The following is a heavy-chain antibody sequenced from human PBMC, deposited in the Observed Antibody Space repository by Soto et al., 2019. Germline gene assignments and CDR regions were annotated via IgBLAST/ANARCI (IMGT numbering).Heavy chain of an antibody. V-gene: IGHV3-13*01. J-gene: IGHJ4*02. CDR1: GFTFSGFD. CDR2: IGTAGDT. D-gene: IGHD6-13*01. Sequence: GGSLRVSCEASGFTFSGFDMHWVRQPTGKGLEWVSSIGTAGDTYYAVSVKGRFTISRDNAKNSLSLQMNSLRTGDMAVYFCAKSQEIGTHFFDSWDQGTQVTVSS. CDR3: AKSQEIGTHFFDS.